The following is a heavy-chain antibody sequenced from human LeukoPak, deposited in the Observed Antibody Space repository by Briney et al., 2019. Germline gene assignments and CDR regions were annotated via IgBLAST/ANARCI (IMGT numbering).Heavy chain of an antibody. CDR1: GYTFTSYG. D-gene: IGHD6-19*01. CDR3: ARDHPEQWLVQGDAFDI. CDR2: ISAYNGNT. J-gene: IGHJ3*02. Sequence: ASVNVSCKASGYTFTSYGISWVRQAPGQGLEWMGWISAYNGNTNYAQKLQGRVTMTTDTSTSTADMELRSLRSDDTAVYYCARDHPEQWLVQGDAFDIWGQGTMVTVSS. V-gene: IGHV1-18*01.